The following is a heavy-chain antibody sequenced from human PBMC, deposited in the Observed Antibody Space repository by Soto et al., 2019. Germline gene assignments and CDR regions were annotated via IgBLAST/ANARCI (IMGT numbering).Heavy chain of an antibody. CDR3: ARGRYGDY. D-gene: IGHD1-1*01. CDR2: ISAQNGNT. CDR1: GYAFTTYG. V-gene: IGHV1-18*01. Sequence: QVHLVQSGAEVKKPGASVKVSCQASGYAFTTYGITGVRQAPGQGLEWMGWISAQNGNTNYAQKLQGRVTVTRDTSTSTAYMELRSLRSDDTAVYYCARGRYGDYWGQGALVTVSS. J-gene: IGHJ4*02.